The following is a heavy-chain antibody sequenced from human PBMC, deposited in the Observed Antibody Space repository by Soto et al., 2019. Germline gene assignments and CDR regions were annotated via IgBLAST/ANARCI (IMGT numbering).Heavy chain of an antibody. D-gene: IGHD2-15*01. CDR3: VKQAHGLDGVAFDS. CDR1: GFIFSEST. Sequence: EVQLVESGGGLVQPGGSLRLSCLASGFIFSESTIYWVRQVPGKGLEAISAVSTSGRSTYYADSVKDRFTISRDNSKNTPFLQMGSLRPEYTAIYYCVKQAHGLDGVAFDSWGQGTPVTVAS. J-gene: IGHJ4*02. V-gene: IGHV3-64D*08. CDR2: VSTSGRST.